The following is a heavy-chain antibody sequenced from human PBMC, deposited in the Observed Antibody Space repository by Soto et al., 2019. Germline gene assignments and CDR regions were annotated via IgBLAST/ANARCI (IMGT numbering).Heavy chain of an antibody. J-gene: IGHJ4*02. CDR1: GYTFTGYY. V-gene: IGHV1-2*04. Sequence: EASVKVSCKASGYTFTGYYMHWVRQAPGQGLEWMGWINPNSGGTNYAQKFQGWVTMTRDTSISTAYMELSRLRSDDTAVYYCARGQRITIFLVVNPRRDTYFDYWGQGTXVTVSS. CDR3: ARGQRITIFLVVNPRRDTYFDY. D-gene: IGHD3-3*01. CDR2: INPNSGGT.